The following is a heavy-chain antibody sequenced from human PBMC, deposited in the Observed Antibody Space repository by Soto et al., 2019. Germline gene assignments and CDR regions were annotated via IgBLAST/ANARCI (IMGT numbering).Heavy chain of an antibody. D-gene: IGHD3-22*01. Sequence: SETLSLTCTVSGGSIGSYYWNWIRQPPGKTLEWIGHIYYSGFTKYNPSLRSRLTISVDTSKNQFSLKLNSLTPADTAVYYCAGGYYYDSSGHSPDFEYWGQGALVT. CDR2: IYYSGFT. CDR3: AGGYYYDSSGHSPDFEY. CDR1: GGSIGSYY. J-gene: IGHJ4*02. V-gene: IGHV4-59*01.